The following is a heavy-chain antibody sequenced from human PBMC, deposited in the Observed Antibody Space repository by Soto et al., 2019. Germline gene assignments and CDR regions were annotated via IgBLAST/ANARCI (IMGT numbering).Heavy chain of an antibody. V-gene: IGHV4-39*01. J-gene: IGHJ4*02. Sequence: QLQLQESGPGLVKPWETLSLICTVSGDSISSSNYFWGWIRQPPGKGREWIGTIFYSGSTYYNPSLKSRVTISVDTSKNQFSLKLTSVTAADTALYYCARRYGWLYFDYWGQGSLVTVSS. D-gene: IGHD6-19*01. CDR1: GDSISSSNYF. CDR3: ARRYGWLYFDY. CDR2: IFYSGST.